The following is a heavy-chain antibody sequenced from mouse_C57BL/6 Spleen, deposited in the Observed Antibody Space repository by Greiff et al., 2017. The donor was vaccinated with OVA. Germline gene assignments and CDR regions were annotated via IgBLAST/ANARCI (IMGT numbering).Heavy chain of an antibody. J-gene: IGHJ2*01. CDR3: ARSNYYGSSYDY. Sequence: VQLQQPGAELVRPGSSVKLSCKASGYTFTSYWMDWVKQRPGQGLEWIGNIYPSDSETHYNQKFKDKATLTVDKSSSTAYMQLSSLTSEDSAVYYCARSNYYGSSYDYWGQGTTLTVSS. D-gene: IGHD1-1*01. CDR1: GYTFTSYW. CDR2: IYPSDSET. V-gene: IGHV1-61*01.